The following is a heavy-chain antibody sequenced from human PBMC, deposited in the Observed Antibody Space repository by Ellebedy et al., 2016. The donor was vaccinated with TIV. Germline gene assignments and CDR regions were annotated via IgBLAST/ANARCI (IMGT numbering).Heavy chain of an antibody. J-gene: IGHJ4*02. CDR1: GFTFSTHA. CDR2: LSYDGRNK. CDR3: ARDSGYESSGYIPGDY. D-gene: IGHD3-22*01. Sequence: PGGSLRLSCAASGFTFSTHAMHWVRQAPGKGLEWVAALSYDGRNKYYAESVKGRFTISRDDSKNTLDLQMKSLRAEDTALYYCARDSGYESSGYIPGDYWGQGTLVIVSS. V-gene: IGHV3-30*04.